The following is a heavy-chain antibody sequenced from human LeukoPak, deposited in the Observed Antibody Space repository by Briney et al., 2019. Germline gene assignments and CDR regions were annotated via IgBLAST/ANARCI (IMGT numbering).Heavy chain of an antibody. J-gene: IGHJ4*02. CDR2: ITAIDGRT. D-gene: IGHD6-13*01. CDR3: TKDRRGPAAGTWYFDS. Sequence: AGGSLRLSCVASGFTFSSTTMGWVRQAPGRGLEWVSSITAIDGRTYYAESVRGRFTISRDNSKNTVYLQLNSLRAGDTAIYYCTKDRRGPAAGTWYFDSWGQGTLVTVSS. V-gene: IGHV3-23*01. CDR1: GFTFSSTT.